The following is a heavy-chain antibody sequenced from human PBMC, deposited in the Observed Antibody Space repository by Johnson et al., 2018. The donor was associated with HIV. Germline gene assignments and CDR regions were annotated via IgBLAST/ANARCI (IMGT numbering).Heavy chain of an antibody. CDR1: GFTFSSYG. J-gene: IGHJ3*02. CDR3: AREASWSLDAFDI. CDR2: IKQDGSEK. D-gene: IGHD1-26*01. V-gene: IGHV3-7*01. Sequence: MLLVESGGGVVQPGRSLRLSCAASGFTFSSYGMHWVRQAPGKGLEWVANIKQDGSEKYYVDSVKGRFTISRDNAKNSLYLQMNSLRAEDTAVYYCAREASWSLDAFDIWGQGTMVTVSS.